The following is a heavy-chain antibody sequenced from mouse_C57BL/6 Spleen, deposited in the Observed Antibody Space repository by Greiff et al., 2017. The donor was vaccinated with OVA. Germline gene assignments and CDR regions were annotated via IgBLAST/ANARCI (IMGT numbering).Heavy chain of an antibody. D-gene: IGHD2-5*01. CDR2: IHPTSGST. V-gene: IGHV1-64*01. J-gene: IGHJ4*01. Sequence: VKLQQPGAELVKPGASVKLSCKASGYTFTSYWMHWVKQRPGQGLEWIGMIHPTSGSTNYNEKFKSKATLTVDKSSSTAYLQLSSLTSEDSAVYYCARSSYYSNYEAMDYWGQGTSVTVSS. CDR1: GYTFTSYW. CDR3: ARSSYYSNYEAMDY.